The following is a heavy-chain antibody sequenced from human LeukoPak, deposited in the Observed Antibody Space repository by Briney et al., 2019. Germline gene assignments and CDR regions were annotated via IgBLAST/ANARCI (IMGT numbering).Heavy chain of an antibody. V-gene: IGHV4-59*02. J-gene: IGHJ3*02. CDR3: VRDWEGYNFDI. Sequence: SETLSLTCTVSGGSVRSYYWRWIRQPPGEGLEWIAYIHNSGSTNYNPSLKSRVTISVDTSKNQLSLKLRSVTAAGTAVYYCVRDWEGYNFDIWGQGTMVTVSS. D-gene: IGHD5-12*01. CDR2: IHNSGST. CDR1: GGSVRSYY.